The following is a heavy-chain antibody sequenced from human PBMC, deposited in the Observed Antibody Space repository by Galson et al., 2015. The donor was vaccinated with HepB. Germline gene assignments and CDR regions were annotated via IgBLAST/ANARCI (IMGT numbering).Heavy chain of an antibody. CDR2: IKQAGSEK. D-gene: IGHD3-16*01. Sequence: SLRLSCAASGFTFSSYCMSWVRQAPGKGLEWVASIKQAGSEKYYVDSVKGRFTISRDNAKNSLYLQMSSLRVEDTALYYCARDRAVITLGAFDYWGQGTLVTVSS. V-gene: IGHV3-7*01. CDR3: ARDRAVITLGAFDY. CDR1: GFTFSSYC. J-gene: IGHJ4*02.